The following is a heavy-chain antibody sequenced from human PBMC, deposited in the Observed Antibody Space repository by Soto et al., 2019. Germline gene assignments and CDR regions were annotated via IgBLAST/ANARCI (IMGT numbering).Heavy chain of an antibody. D-gene: IGHD3-22*01. V-gene: IGHV3-15*07. CDR2: IKSKTDGGTP. CDR3: PTDSYSSIIVVRFAY. J-gene: IGHJ4*01. CDR1: GFTFNNAW. Sequence: GGSLRLSCAASGFTFNNAWINWVRQAPGKGLEWVGRIKSKTDGGTPDYAAPVKGRFAISRDDSKNMVYLQMNSLKTEDTGIYYCPTDSYSSIIVVRFAYWGHGTLVTVSS.